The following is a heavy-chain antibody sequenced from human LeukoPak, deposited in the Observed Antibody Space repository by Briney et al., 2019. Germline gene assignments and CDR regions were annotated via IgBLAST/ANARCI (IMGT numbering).Heavy chain of an antibody. CDR3: AKVSVWYTKGSYGY. CDR2: ISGSGGST. Sequence: GGSLRLSCAASGFTFSSYAMSWVRQAPGKGLEWASAISGSGGSTYYADSVKGRFTISRDNSKNTLYLQMNSLRAEDTAVYYCAKVSVWYTKGSYGYWGQGTLVTVSS. D-gene: IGHD3-16*01. J-gene: IGHJ4*02. CDR1: GFTFSSYA. V-gene: IGHV3-23*01.